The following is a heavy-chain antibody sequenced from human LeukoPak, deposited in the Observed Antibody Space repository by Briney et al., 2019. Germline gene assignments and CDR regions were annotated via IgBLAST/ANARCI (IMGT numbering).Heavy chain of an antibody. Sequence: SETLSLTCTVSGGSISSYYWSWIRQPPGKGLEWIGYIYYSGSTNYNPSLKSRVTISVGMSKNKFSLKLSSVTATDTAVYYCARGWGYFDYWGQGTLVTVSS. J-gene: IGHJ4*02. CDR1: GGSISSYY. V-gene: IGHV4-59*01. CDR2: IYYSGST. CDR3: ARGWGYFDY. D-gene: IGHD3-16*01.